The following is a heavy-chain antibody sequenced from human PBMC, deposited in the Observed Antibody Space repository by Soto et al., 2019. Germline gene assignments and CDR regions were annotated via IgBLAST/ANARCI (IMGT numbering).Heavy chain of an antibody. D-gene: IGHD1-26*01. CDR3: ARDKRWELRRDQHNGMDV. V-gene: IGHV3-21*01. CDR1: GFTFSSHS. Sequence: PGGSLRLSCAASGFTFSSHSMNWVRQAPGKGLEWVSSISSSSTYKYYADAVKGRFTIARDNAKNSLYLQMNSLRAEDTAVDYCARDKRWELRRDQHNGMDVWGQGTTVTVSS. CDR2: ISSSSTYK. J-gene: IGHJ6*02.